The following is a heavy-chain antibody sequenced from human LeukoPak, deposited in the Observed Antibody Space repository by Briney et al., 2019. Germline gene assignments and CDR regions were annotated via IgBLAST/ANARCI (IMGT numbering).Heavy chain of an antibody. Sequence: PSETLSLTCTVSGRSISSYYGSWIRQPPGKGLEWIGYIYYSGSTNYNPSPRSRATISVDTSKNQFSMKLRSVTAADTEVYYCARSALYCYGSGSHGVFDYWGQGTLVTVSS. V-gene: IGHV4-59*01. CDR2: IYYSGST. CDR1: GRSISSYY. CDR3: ARSALYCYGSGSHGVFDY. D-gene: IGHD3-10*01. J-gene: IGHJ4*02.